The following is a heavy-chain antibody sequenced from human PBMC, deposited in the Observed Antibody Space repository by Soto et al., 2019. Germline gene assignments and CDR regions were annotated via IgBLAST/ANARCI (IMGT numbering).Heavy chain of an antibody. Sequence: QVQLVQSVSEVKKPGSSVKVSCKVSGGTFKNYAISWVRQAPGQGLEWGGGILPVFDELNYAPKLQGRVTITADEVTRTAHLELGSLTSEDSAGYFCARASDTSGYYYWGQGTLVTVSS. D-gene: IGHD3-22*01. V-gene: IGHV1-69*01. CDR3: ARASDTSGYYY. CDR2: ILPVFDEL. J-gene: IGHJ4*02. CDR1: GGTFKNYA.